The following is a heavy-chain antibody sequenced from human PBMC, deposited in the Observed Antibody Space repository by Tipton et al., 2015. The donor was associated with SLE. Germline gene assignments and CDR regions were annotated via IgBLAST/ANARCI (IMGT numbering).Heavy chain of an antibody. CDR1: GYTFPRYG. CDR2: IIPIFGTA. CDR3: ARDREYLGLHAFDI. J-gene: IGHJ3*02. V-gene: IGHV1-69*13. D-gene: IGHD2-2*01. Sequence: QLVQSGAEVKKPGASVKVSCKATGYTFPRYGISWVRQAPGQGLEWMGRIIPIFGTANYAQKFQGRVTITADESTSTAYMELSSLRSEDTAVYYCARDREYLGLHAFDIWGQGTMVTVSS.